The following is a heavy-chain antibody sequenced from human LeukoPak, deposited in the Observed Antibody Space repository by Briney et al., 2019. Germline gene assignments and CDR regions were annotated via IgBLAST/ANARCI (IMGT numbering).Heavy chain of an antibody. V-gene: IGHV3-23*01. CDR2: FGGRCDKT. D-gene: IGHD6-19*01. CDR1: GFTLNRNA. Sequence: GESLRLSCAASGFTLNRNAISWVRQAPGKVLEWVSTFGGRCDKTCYADSVKGRFTISRDNSKNMVHLQMNSLTGEDTALYYCVRRGDASSGWGDHDFWGQGALVTVSS. J-gene: IGHJ4*02. CDR3: VRRGDASSGWGDHDF.